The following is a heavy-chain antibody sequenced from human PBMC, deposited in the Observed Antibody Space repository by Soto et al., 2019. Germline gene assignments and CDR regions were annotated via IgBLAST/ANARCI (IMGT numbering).Heavy chain of an antibody. D-gene: IGHD1-7*01. V-gene: IGHV3-23*01. J-gene: IGHJ4*02. CDR2: MSGSRSTT. CDR3: AKYQERELPRVIDF. Sequence: GSLRLSCAPSGLTFSNYAMSWVRQAPGGGLEWVSSMSGSRSTTYYADSVRGRFTISRDRSNNTLYQQMSSLRAEDTALYYGAKYQERELPRVIDFWGQGSLVTVSS. CDR1: GLTFSNYA.